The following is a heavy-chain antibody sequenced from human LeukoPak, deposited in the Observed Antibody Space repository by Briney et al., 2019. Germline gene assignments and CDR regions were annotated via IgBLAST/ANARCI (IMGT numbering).Heavy chain of an antibody. D-gene: IGHD3-10*01. V-gene: IGHV3-21*01. Sequence: GGSLRLSCVASGSRFSSYSMNWVRQAPGKAPQWVSAISSSSSSIKYADSVKGRFTISRDNAKSSVYLEMNNLRVEDTAVYYCAKVGTGNQYGSGDFDLWGQGSLVTVSS. CDR1: GSRFSSYS. CDR2: ISSSSSSI. CDR3: AKVGTGNQYGSGDFDL. J-gene: IGHJ4*02.